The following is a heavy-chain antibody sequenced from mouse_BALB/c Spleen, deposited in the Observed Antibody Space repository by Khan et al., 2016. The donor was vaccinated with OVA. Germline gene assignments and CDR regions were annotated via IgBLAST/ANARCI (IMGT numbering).Heavy chain of an antibody. CDR2: ILPGSNST. CDR1: GYTFSSYW. V-gene: IGHV1-9*01. D-gene: IGHD1-1*01. CDR3: ARGNYYGSTSGFGY. Sequence: QVQLQQPGAELMKPGASVKISCKPTGYTFSSYWIEWVKQRPGHGLEWIGEILPGSNSTNYNERFQGKATITADTSSNTAYMQLSSLTSEDSASYYCARGNYYGSTSGFGYWGQGTLVTVSA. J-gene: IGHJ3*01.